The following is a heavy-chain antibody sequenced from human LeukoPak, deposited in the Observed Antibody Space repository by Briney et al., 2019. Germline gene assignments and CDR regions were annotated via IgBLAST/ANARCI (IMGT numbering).Heavy chain of an antibody. V-gene: IGHV3-49*03. D-gene: IGHD3-22*01. J-gene: IGHJ6*03. CDR1: GFTFGDYA. Sequence: PGGSLRLSCTASGFTFGDYAMSWFRQAPGKGLGWVGFIRGKAYGGTTEYAASVKGRFTISRDDSKSIAYLQMNSLKTEDTAVYYCTRVRGYYDSSGYPYYMDVWGKGTTVTVSS. CDR2: IRGKAYGGTT. CDR3: TRVRGYYDSSGYPYYMDV.